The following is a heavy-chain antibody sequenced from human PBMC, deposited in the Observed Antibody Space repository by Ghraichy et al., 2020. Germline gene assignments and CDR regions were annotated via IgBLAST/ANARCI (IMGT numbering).Heavy chain of an antibody. Sequence: GGSLNISCAASGFTFSTSSMNWVRQTPGKGLEWITYISGSSTPIYYADSVKGRFTVSRDNAKNSLFLQMSSLRDEDTAVYYCATEGLAVAGTGMDVWGKGTTVTVSS. J-gene: IGHJ6*04. CDR3: ATEGLAVAGTGMDV. D-gene: IGHD6-19*01. V-gene: IGHV3-48*02. CDR1: GFTFSTSS. CDR2: ISGSSTPI.